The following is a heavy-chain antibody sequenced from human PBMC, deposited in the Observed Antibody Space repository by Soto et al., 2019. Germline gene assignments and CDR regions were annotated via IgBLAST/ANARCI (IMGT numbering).Heavy chain of an antibody. CDR3: VRTGARYYYDSSDYWVFDY. V-gene: IGHV3-23*01. J-gene: IGHJ4*02. D-gene: IGHD3-22*01. CDR1: GFTFSSYA. CDR2: ISGSGGST. Sequence: GSLRLSCAASGFTFSSYAMSWVRQAPGKGLEWVSAISGSGGSTYYADSVKGRFTISRDNSKNTLYLQMNSLRAEDTAVYYCVRTGARYYYDSSDYWVFDYWGQGTLVTVSS.